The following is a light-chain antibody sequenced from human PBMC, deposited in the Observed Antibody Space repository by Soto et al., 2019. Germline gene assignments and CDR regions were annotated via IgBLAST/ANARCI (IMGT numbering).Light chain of an antibody. CDR3: QQAASFPLT. CDR1: QLISSW. V-gene: IGKV1-12*01. Sequence: DVQMTQSPSSVSASVGDRVTITFRASQLISSWLAWYQQKPGTPPKLLIYAASNLESGVPSRFSGSESGTEFTLTISSLQPEDFATYFCQQAASFPLTFGGGTKVDIK. CDR2: AAS. J-gene: IGKJ4*01.